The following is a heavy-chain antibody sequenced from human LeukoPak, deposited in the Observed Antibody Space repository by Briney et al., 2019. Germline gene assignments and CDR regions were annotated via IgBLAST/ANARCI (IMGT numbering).Heavy chain of an antibody. Sequence: PGGSLRLSCAASGFTFSYNWMHWVRQAPGKGLVWVSVISVSDGSTYYADSVRGRFTISRDNSKNTLFLQLNGLRAEDTAIYYCARAMPSSTYYFDSWGQGTLVTVSS. V-gene: IGHV3-23*01. CDR3: ARAMPSSTYYFDS. D-gene: IGHD2-2*01. J-gene: IGHJ4*02. CDR2: ISVSDGST. CDR1: GFTFSYNW.